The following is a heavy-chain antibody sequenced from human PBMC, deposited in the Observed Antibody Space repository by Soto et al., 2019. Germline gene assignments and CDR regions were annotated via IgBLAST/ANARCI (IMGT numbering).Heavy chain of an antibody. CDR3: AKDGSGSSYYMDV. D-gene: IGHD3-10*01. CDR1: GFTFDDYA. V-gene: IGHV3-9*01. CDR2: INWNSASI. Sequence: GGSLRLSCAASGFTFDDYAMHWVRQAPGKGLEWVSGINWNSASIGYADSVKGRFTISRDNAKNSLYLQMNSLRTEDTALYYCAKDGSGSSYYMDVWGKGTTVTVSS. J-gene: IGHJ6*03.